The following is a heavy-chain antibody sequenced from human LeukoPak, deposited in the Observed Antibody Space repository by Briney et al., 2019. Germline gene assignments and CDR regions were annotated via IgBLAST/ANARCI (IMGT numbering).Heavy chain of an antibody. Sequence: GGSLRLSCAASGFTFSDHYMSWIRQAPGKGLEWVSYIRGSGDEIYYEDSVKGRFTISRDNARNSVFLQMNSLRVEDTGVYYCSRGHYGMDVWGQGTTVTVSS. CDR3: SRGHYGMDV. CDR1: GFTFSDHY. V-gene: IGHV3-11*01. J-gene: IGHJ6*02. CDR2: IRGSGDEI.